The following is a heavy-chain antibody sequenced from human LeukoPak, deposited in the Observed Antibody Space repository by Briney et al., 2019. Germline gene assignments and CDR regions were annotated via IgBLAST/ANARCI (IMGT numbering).Heavy chain of an antibody. V-gene: IGHV1-69*04. J-gene: IGHJ5*02. CDR3: ARDRGGYGDYL. CDR1: GGTFSSYA. D-gene: IGHD4-17*01. CDR2: IIPILGIA. Sequence: SVTVSCKASGGTFSSYAISWVRQAPGQGLEWMGRIIPILGIANYAQKFQGRVTITADKSTSTAYMELSSLRSEDTAVYYCARDRGGYGDYLWGQGTLVTVSS.